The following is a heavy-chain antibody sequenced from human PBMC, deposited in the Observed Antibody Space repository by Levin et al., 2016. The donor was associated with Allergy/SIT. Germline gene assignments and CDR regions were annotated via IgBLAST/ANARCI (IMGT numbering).Heavy chain of an antibody. CDR3: AKDRGYYYGSGSLPTT. J-gene: IGHJ5*02. Sequence: WIRQPPGKGLEWVAVISYDGSNKYYADSVKGRFTISRDNSKNTLYLQMNSLRAEDTAVYYCAKDRGYYYGSGSLPTTWGQGTLVTVSS. V-gene: IGHV3-30-3*02. D-gene: IGHD3-10*01. CDR2: ISYDGSNK.